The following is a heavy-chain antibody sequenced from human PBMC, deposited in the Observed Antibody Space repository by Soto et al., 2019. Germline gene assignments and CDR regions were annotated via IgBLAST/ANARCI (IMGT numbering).Heavy chain of an antibody. V-gene: IGHV3-74*01. CDR1: GFTFSSDS. D-gene: IGHD1-26*01. CDR3: ARDRGFLSFDY. CDR2: VNPGGTTT. Sequence: PGGSLRLSCAAPGFTFSSDSMHWVRQVPGKGLVWVSRVNPGGTTTTYADSVKGRFTISRDNAKNTLYLQMNSLRVEDTAVYYCARDRGFLSFDYWGQGTLVTVS. J-gene: IGHJ4*02.